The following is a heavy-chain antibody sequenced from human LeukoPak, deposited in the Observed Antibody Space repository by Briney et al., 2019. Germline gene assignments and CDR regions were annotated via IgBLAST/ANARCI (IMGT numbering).Heavy chain of an antibody. J-gene: IGHJ6*03. Sequence: SVKVPCKASGGTFSSYAISWVRQAPGQGLEWMGGIIPIFGTANYAQKFQGRVTITADESTSTAYMELSSLRSEDTAVYYCASSLGGYNPRDYYYYMDVWGKGTTVTVSS. D-gene: IGHD5-24*01. CDR3: ASSLGGYNPRDYYYYMDV. CDR1: GGTFSSYA. V-gene: IGHV1-69*13. CDR2: IIPIFGTA.